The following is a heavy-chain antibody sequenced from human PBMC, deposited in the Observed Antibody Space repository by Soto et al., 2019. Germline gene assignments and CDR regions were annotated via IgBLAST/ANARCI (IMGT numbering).Heavy chain of an antibody. CDR1: GFTFSSYG. D-gene: IGHD6-13*01. J-gene: IGHJ4*02. CDR2: ISYDGSNK. V-gene: IGHV3-30*18. CDR3: AKVHEQQLGFDY. Sequence: PGGSLRLSCAASGFTFSSYGMHWVRQAPGKGLEWVAVISYDGSNKYYADSVKGRFTISRDNSKNTLYLQMNSLRAEDTAVYYCAKVHEQQLGFDYWGQGTLVTVSS.